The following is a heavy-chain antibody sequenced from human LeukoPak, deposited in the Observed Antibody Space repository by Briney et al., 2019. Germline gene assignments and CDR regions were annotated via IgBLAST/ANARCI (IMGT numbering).Heavy chain of an antibody. CDR1: GGSISSSSYY. J-gene: IGHJ4*02. CDR2: IYYSGST. V-gene: IGHV4-39*07. CDR3: AREPLASSGYYFFDY. D-gene: IGHD3-22*01. Sequence: SETLSLTCTVSGGSISSSSYYWGWIRQPPGKGLEWIGSIYYSGSTYYNPSLKSRVTISVDTSKNQFSLKLSSVTAADTAVYYCAREPLASSGYYFFDYWGQGTLVTVSS.